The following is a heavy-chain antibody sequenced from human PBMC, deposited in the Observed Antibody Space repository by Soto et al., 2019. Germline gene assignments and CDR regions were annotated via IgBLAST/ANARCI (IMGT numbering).Heavy chain of an antibody. CDR1: GGSISSSSYY. J-gene: IGHJ6*02. Sequence: PSETLSLTCTVSGGSISSSSYYWGWIRQPPGKGLEWIGSIYYSGSTYYNPSLKSRVTISVDTSKNQFSLKLSSVTAADTAVYYCARHVRELLIYYYGMDVWGQGTTVTVSS. D-gene: IGHD1-26*01. CDR2: IYYSGST. CDR3: ARHVRELLIYYYGMDV. V-gene: IGHV4-39*01.